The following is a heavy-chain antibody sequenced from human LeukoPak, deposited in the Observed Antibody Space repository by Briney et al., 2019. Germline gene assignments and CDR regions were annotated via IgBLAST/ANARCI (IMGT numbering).Heavy chain of an antibody. J-gene: IGHJ4*02. Sequence: GGSLRLSCAASGFTFSSYGMHWVRQAPGKGLEWVAVISYDGSNKYYADSVKGRFTISRDNSKNTLYLQMNSLRAEDTAVYYCAKDRAQSGEIDYWGQGTLVTVSS. CDR1: GFTFSSYG. CDR2: ISYDGSNK. D-gene: IGHD1-26*01. CDR3: AKDRAQSGEIDY. V-gene: IGHV3-30*18.